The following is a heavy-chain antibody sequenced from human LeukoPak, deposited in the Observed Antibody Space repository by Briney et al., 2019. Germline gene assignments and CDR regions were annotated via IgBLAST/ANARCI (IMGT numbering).Heavy chain of an antibody. CDR1: GGTFSSYA. CDR2: IIPFLGIA. J-gene: IGHJ4*02. CDR3: ARSFGIAAAGLGY. V-gene: IGHV1-69*10. Sequence: ASVKVSCKASGGTFSSYAISWVRQAPGQGLEWMGGIIPFLGIANYAQKFQGRVTITADKSTSIAYMELSSLRSEDTAVYYCARSFGIAAAGLGYWGQGTLVTVSS. D-gene: IGHD6-13*01.